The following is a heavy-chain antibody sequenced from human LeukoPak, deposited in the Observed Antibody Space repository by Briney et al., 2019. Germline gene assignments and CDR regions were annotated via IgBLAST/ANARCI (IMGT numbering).Heavy chain of an antibody. CDR1: GYTLTELS. Sequence: ASAKVSCKVSGYTLTELSMHWVRQAPGKGLEWMGGFDPEDGETIYAQKFQGRVTMTEDTSTDTAYMELSSLRSEDTAVYYCATGRERCYTTSCWEDYWGQGTLVTVSS. J-gene: IGHJ4*02. CDR2: FDPEDGET. D-gene: IGHD2-2*01. CDR3: ATGRERCYTTSCWEDY. V-gene: IGHV1-24*01.